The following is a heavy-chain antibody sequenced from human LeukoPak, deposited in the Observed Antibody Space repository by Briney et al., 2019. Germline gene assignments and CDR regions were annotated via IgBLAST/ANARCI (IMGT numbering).Heavy chain of an antibody. Sequence: SETLSLTGTVSGGSISSGGYYWSWIRQHPGKGLEWIGYIDYSGSTYYNPSLKSRVTISVDTSKNQFSLKLSSVTAADTAVYYCARDSLYCSSTSCYYYYGMDVWGQGTTVTVSS. CDR3: ARDSLYCSSTSCYYYYGMDV. CDR2: IDYSGST. CDR1: GGSISSGGYY. D-gene: IGHD2-2*01. V-gene: IGHV4-31*03. J-gene: IGHJ6*02.